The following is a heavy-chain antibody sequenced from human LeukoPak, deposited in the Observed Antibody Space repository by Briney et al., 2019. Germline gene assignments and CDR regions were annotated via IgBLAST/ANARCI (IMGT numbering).Heavy chain of an antibody. CDR2: INHSGST. D-gene: IGHD3-22*01. CDR1: GYSISSGYY. V-gene: IGHV4-38-2*02. Sequence: PSETLSLTCTVSGYSISSGYYWGWIRQPPGKGLEWIGEINHSGSTNYNPSLKSRVTISIDTSKNQFYLKLSSLTAADTAVYYCARRDDSSGYHKIFDYWGPGTLVTVSS. CDR3: ARRDDSSGYHKIFDY. J-gene: IGHJ4*02.